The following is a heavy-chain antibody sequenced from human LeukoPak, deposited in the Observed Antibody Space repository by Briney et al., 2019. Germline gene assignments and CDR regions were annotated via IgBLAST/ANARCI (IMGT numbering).Heavy chain of an antibody. V-gene: IGHV3-23*01. D-gene: IGHD6-13*01. CDR3: GVYSSSWHDY. CDR2: IRGSGGST. J-gene: IGHJ4*02. CDR1: GFTFSIYA. Sequence: PGGSLRLSCAASGFTFSIYAMSWVRQAPGKGLEWVSVIRGSGGSTNYADSVKGRFTISRDNSKSTLYLQMNSLRAEDMAVYYCGVYSSSWHDYWGQGTLVTVSS.